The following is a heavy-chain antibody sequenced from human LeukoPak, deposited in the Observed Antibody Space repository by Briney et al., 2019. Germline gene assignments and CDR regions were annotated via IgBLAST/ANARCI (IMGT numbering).Heavy chain of an antibody. V-gene: IGHV4-59*11. Sequence: PSETLSLTCTVSGDSFSSHYWTWIRQPPGKGLEWIGDISYIGSTNYNPSLKSRVTISIDTSKNQFSLKLTSVTAADTAVCYCARDLVTVTKGFDIWGQGTMVSVSS. CDR3: ARDLVTVTKGFDI. J-gene: IGHJ3*02. CDR2: ISYIGST. D-gene: IGHD4-17*01. CDR1: GDSFSSHY.